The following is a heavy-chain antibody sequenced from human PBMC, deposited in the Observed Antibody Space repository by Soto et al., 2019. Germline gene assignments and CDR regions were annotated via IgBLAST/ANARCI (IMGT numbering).Heavy chain of an antibody. Sequence: QVQLVQSGAEVKKPGASVKVSCKASGYTFTGYYMHWVRQAPGQGLEWMGWINPNSGGTNYAQKCQGSVTMTRDTSISAAYMELSRLRCDATAVYYCARDRYCSGGSCYGGSLNYYGMDGWGHGTTVTVSS. D-gene: IGHD2-15*01. CDR3: ARDRYCSGGSCYGGSLNYYGMDG. J-gene: IGHJ6*02. V-gene: IGHV1-2*04. CDR1: GYTFTGYY. CDR2: INPNSGGT.